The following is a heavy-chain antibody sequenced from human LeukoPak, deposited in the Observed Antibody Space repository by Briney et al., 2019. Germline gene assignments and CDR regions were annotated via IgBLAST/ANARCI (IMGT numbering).Heavy chain of an antibody. CDR1: GGTFSSYA. J-gene: IGHJ6*04. CDR2: IIPIFGTA. Sequence: SVKVSCKASGGTFSSYAISWVRQAPGQGLEWMGGIIPIFGTANYAQKLQRRVTITAEKSTSTAYMELSSLRSEDTAVYYCTSALQSSNYYYGMDVWGKGTTVTVSS. CDR3: TSALQSSNYYYGMDV. V-gene: IGHV1-69*06.